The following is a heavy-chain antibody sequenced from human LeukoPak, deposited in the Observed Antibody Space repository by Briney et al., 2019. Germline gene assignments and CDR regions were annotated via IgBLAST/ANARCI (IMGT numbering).Heavy chain of an antibody. CDR3: VRDRIVAATTLDY. D-gene: IGHD1-26*01. V-gene: IGHV3-74*01. J-gene: IGHJ4*02. Sequence: PGGSLRLSCAASGFTFSTYWMHWVRQAPGKGLVWVSRINSDGSRTSYADSVKGRFTISRDNAKNTLYLQMNGLRAEDTAVYYCVRDRIVAATTLDYWGQRTLVTVSA. CDR2: INSDGSRT. CDR1: GFTFSTYW.